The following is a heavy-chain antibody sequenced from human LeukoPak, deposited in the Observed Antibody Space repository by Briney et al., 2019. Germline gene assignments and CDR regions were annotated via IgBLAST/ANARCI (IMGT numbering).Heavy chain of an antibody. CDR2: IYHSGST. V-gene: IGHV4-38-2*01. CDR3: ARAPDWSGYPRYWYFDL. CDR1: GYSISSGYY. J-gene: IGHJ2*01. D-gene: IGHD3-3*01. Sequence: PSETLSLTCAVSGYSISSGYYWGWIRQPPGKGLEWIGSIYHSGSTYYNPSLKSRVTISVDTSKNQFSLKLSSVTAADTAVYYCARAPDWSGYPRYWYFDLWSRGTLVTVSS.